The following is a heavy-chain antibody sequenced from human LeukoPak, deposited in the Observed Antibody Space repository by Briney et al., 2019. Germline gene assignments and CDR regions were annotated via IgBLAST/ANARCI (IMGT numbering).Heavy chain of an antibody. CDR3: ARDDPELFNWFDP. J-gene: IGHJ5*02. Sequence: SETLSLTCSVSAASITSHYWSWLRQPAGKGLEWIGRIYTSGSTNYNPSLNSRVTMSVDTSKNQFSLKLSSVTAADTAVYYCARDDPELFNWFDPWGQGTLVTVSS. CDR1: AASITSHY. V-gene: IGHV4-4*07. CDR2: IYTSGST. D-gene: IGHD1-14*01.